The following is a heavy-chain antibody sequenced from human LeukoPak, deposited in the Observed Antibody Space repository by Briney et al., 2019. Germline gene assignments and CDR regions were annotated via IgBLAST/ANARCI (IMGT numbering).Heavy chain of an antibody. CDR3: ARGSHYYDSRAAFDI. J-gene: IGHJ3*02. CDR2: INHSGST. V-gene: IGHV4-34*01. Sequence: PSETLSLTCAVYGGSFSGYYWSWIPQPPGKGLEWIGEINHSGSTNYTPSLKCRVTISVDTSKNLFSLKLSSVTAADTAVYYCARGSHYYDSRAAFDIWGQGTMVTVSS. CDR1: GGSFSGYY. D-gene: IGHD3-22*01.